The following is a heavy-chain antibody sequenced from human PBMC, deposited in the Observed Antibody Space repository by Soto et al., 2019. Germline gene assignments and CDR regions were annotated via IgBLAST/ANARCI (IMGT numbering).Heavy chain of an antibody. D-gene: IGHD3-10*01. CDR1: GFTFSNAW. CDR2: IKSKTDGGTT. J-gene: IGHJ4*02. Sequence: EVQLVESGGGLVKPGGSLRLSCAASGFTFSNAWMNWVRQAPGKGLEWVGRIKSKTDGGTTDYAAPVKGRFTISRDDSKNTLYLQMNSLKTEDTAVYYCTTDSGSGSPHLDYWGQGTLVTVSS. V-gene: IGHV3-15*07. CDR3: TTDSGSGSPHLDY.